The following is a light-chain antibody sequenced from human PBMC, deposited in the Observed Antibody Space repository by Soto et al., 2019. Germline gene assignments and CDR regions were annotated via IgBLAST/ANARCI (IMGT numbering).Light chain of an antibody. CDR3: QQYGSSRST. V-gene: IGKV3-20*01. J-gene: IGKJ2*02. CDR1: QSVSSSY. Sequence: EIVLTQSPGTLSLSPGERATLSCRASQSVSSSYLAWYQQKPGRAPRLLIYGASSRATGIPDRFSGSGSGTDFTLTISRLEPEDFAVYYCQQYGSSRSTFGQGTKLEIK. CDR2: GAS.